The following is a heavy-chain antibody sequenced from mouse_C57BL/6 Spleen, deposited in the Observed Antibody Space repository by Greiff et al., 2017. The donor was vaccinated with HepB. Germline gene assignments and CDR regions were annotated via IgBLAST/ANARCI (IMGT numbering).Heavy chain of an antibody. CDR1: GYTFTDYY. V-gene: IGHV1-26*01. D-gene: IGHD2-10*01. Sequence: EVQLQQSGPELVKPGASVKISCKASGYTFTDYYMNWVKQSHGKSLEWIGDINPNNGGTSYNQKFKGKATLTVDKSSSTAYMELRSLTSEDSAVYYCARGEAYSPHFDYWGQGTTLTVSS. CDR3: ARGEAYSPHFDY. J-gene: IGHJ2*01. CDR2: INPNNGGT.